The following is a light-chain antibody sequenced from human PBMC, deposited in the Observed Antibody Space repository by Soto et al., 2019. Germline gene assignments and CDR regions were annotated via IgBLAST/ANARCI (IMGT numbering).Light chain of an antibody. Sequence: QSALTPPASVSGSPGQSITISCTGTSSDVGGYNSVSWYRQDPGKAPKLMIYDVTNRPSGVSNRFSGSKSGNTASLTISGLQAEDEADYYCSSFTSSITYVFGTGTKATVL. CDR2: DVT. J-gene: IGLJ1*01. V-gene: IGLV2-14*01. CDR1: SSDVGGYNS. CDR3: SSFTSSITYV.